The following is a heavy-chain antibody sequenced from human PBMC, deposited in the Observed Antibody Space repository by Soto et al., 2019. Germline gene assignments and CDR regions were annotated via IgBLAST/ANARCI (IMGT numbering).Heavy chain of an antibody. V-gene: IGHV3-23*01. D-gene: IGHD6-13*01. CDR1: GFTFSTYA. Sequence: EVQLLESGGDLVQPGGSLRLSCAASGFTFSTYAMRWVRQAPGKGLVWVSSITGSGDRTYYADSVKGRFTISRDNSQSTLHLQMNSLRAEDAAVYYCARMYSSSCDYWGQGTRVTVSS. J-gene: IGHJ4*02. CDR2: ITGSGDRT. CDR3: ARMYSSSCDY.